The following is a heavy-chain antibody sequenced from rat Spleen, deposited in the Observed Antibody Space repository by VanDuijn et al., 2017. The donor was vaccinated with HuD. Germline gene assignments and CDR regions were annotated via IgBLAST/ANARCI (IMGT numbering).Heavy chain of an antibody. CDR1: GFTFSTAW. Sequence: EVQLVESGGGSVQPGRSLKLSCAASGFTFSTAWMYWYRQFPEKRLEWVARIKAKSNNYATDYTESVKGRFTISRDDSKSSIYLQMNNLKEEDTAIDYCARPSGYWGQGVMVTVSS. CDR3: ARPSGY. D-gene: IGHD3-2*01. CDR2: IKAKSNNYAT. V-gene: IGHV6-6*01. J-gene: IGHJ2*01.